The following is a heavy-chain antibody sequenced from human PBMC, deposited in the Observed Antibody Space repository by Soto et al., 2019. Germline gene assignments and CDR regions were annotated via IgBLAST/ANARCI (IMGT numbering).Heavy chain of an antibody. CDR2: IYYSEKT. V-gene: IGHV4-31*03. Sequence: QVQLQESGPGLVKPSQTLSLTCTVSGGSISSGGYYWTWIRQHPGKGLEWIGYIYYSEKTYYNPSLKSRVTISVDTSKNQFSLKLSSATAADTAVYYCARAPLISIFFAYGMDVWGQGTTVTVSS. J-gene: IGHJ6*02. D-gene: IGHD3-3*02. CDR3: ARAPLISIFFAYGMDV. CDR1: GGSISSGGYY.